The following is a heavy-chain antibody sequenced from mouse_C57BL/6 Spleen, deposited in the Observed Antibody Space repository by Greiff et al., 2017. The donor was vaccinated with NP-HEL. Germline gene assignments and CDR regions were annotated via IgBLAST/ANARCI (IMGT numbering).Heavy chain of an antibody. CDR1: GYTFTSYG. V-gene: IGHV1-81*01. Sequence: QVQLQQSGAELARPGASVKLSCKASGYTFTSYGISWVKQRTGQGLEWIGEIYPRSGNTYYNEKFKGKATLTADKSSSTAYMELRSLTSEDSAVYFCARRGSSYSYAMDYWGQGTSVTVSS. J-gene: IGHJ4*01. CDR3: ARRGSSYSYAMDY. D-gene: IGHD1-1*01. CDR2: IYPRSGNT.